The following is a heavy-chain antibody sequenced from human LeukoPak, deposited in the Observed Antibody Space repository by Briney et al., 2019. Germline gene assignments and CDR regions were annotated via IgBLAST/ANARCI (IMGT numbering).Heavy chain of an antibody. J-gene: IGHJ4*02. CDR1: GGSFSGYY. Sequence: SETLSLTCAVYGGSFSGYYWSWIRQPPGKGLERIGEINHSGSTNYNPSLKSRVTISVDTSKNQFSLKLSSVTAADTAVYYCAVDDFWSGYFHTFDYWGQGTLVTVSS. CDR3: AVDDFWSGYFHTFDY. V-gene: IGHV4-34*01. D-gene: IGHD3-3*01. CDR2: INHSGST.